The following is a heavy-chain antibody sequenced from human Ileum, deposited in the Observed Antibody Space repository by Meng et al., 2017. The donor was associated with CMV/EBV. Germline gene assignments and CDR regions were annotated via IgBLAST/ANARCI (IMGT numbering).Heavy chain of an antibody. Sequence: GKLQQWGAGWLKPSETPPLTCSVFGGSSSGYYLNWIRQPPGKGLEWIGEIHPSGSTIYNPSLKNRVSISLDTSRNQFSLRLTSVTAADTAVYYCSRGEDAYKSGRYWGQGTLVTVSS. CDR1: GGSSSGYY. CDR3: SRGEDAYKSGRY. CDR2: IHPSGST. D-gene: IGHD5-24*01. J-gene: IGHJ4*02. V-gene: IGHV4-34*01.